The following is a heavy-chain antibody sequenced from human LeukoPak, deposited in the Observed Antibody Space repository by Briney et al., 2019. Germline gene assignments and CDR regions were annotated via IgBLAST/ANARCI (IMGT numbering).Heavy chain of an antibody. J-gene: IGHJ4*01. CDR1: GFTFSGST. Sequence: PGGSLRLSCAVPGFTFSGSTMHWVRQASGKGLEWVGRIRSNGDSYATAYAASVKGRFTISRDDSNNTAYLQMNSLKTEDTAVYYCTSSGSSTYYFAYWGHGTLVTVSS. D-gene: IGHD1-26*01. CDR2: IRSNGDSYAT. CDR3: TSSGSSTYYFAY. V-gene: IGHV3-73*01.